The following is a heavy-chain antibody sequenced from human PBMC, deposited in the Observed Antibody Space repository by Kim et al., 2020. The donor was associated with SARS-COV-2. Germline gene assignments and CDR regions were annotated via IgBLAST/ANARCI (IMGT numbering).Heavy chain of an antibody. CDR2: INAGNGNT. CDR1: GYTFTSYA. CDR3: ARTPRTMDSSSDHYFDY. Sequence: ASVKVSCKASGYTFTSYAMHWVRQAPGQRLEWMGWINAGNGNTKYSQKFQGRVTITRDTSASTAYMELSSLRSEDTAVYYCARTPRTMDSSSDHYFDYWGQGTLVTVSS. V-gene: IGHV1-3*01. D-gene: IGHD3-22*01. J-gene: IGHJ4*02.